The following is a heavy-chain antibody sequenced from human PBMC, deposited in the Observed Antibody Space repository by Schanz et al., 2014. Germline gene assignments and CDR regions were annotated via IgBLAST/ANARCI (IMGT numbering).Heavy chain of an antibody. J-gene: IGHJ4*02. CDR2: VIPILGVT. D-gene: IGHD4-17*01. Sequence: QVQLVQSGAEVKKPGASVKVSCKASGYTFTSDSMHWVRQARGQGLEWMGRVIPILGVTHYAQKFQGRVTITADRSTSTAYMELSSLRSEDSAVYYCARGYGDSPTDFWGQGTLVTVSS. V-gene: IGHV1-46*01. CDR1: GYTFTSDS. CDR3: ARGYGDSPTDF.